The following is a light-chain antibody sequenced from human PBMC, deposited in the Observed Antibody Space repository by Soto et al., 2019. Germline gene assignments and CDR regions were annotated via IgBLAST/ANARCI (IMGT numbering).Light chain of an antibody. V-gene: IGKV2-28*01. CDR1: QSLLHSNGYNY. CDR3: MQALQTPLT. J-gene: IGKJ4*01. CDR2: LGS. Sequence: IVLTQSPLSLPVTPGEPASISCRSSQSLLHSNGYNYLDWYLQKPGQSPQLLIYLGSNRASGVPDRFSGSGSGTDFTLKISRVEGEDVGVYYCMQALQTPLTFGGGTKVEIK.